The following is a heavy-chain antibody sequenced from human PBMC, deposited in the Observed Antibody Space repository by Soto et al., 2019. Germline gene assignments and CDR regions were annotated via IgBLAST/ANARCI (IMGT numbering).Heavy chain of an antibody. Sequence: EVQLVESGGGLVKPGGSLRLSCAASGFTFSGYSVNWVRQAPGKGLEWVSYISSGSKTIYYAESVKGRFTVSRDNARNSQYLQMNSLRDEDTAVYYCAREDILGVRSFDYWGQGTLVTVSS. V-gene: IGHV3-48*02. CDR3: AREDILGVRSFDY. J-gene: IGHJ4*02. D-gene: IGHD3-9*01. CDR2: ISSGSKTI. CDR1: GFTFSGYS.